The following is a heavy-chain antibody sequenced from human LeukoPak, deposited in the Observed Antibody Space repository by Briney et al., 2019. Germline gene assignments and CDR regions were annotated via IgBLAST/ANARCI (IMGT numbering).Heavy chain of an antibody. D-gene: IGHD3-10*01. CDR1: GYTFTGYF. Sequence: ASVKVSCKASGYTFTGYFMHWVRQAPGQGLEWMGWINPNSGGTKYAQKFQGRVTMTTDTSTSTAYMELRSLRSDDTAVYYCAREALLLWFGELTGHDAFDIWGQGTMVTVSS. J-gene: IGHJ3*02. CDR2: INPNSGGT. V-gene: IGHV1-2*02. CDR3: AREALLLWFGELTGHDAFDI.